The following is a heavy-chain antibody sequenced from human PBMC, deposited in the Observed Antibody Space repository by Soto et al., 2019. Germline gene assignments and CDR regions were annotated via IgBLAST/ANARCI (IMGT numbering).Heavy chain of an antibody. CDR2: ITTHNGDT. J-gene: IGHJ6*03. CDR1: GDTLKTFD. CDR3: ARFNFPRAGDNYYDYRAV. Sequence: QVQLVQSGAEVKRPGASVKVSCKASGDTLKTFDVSWVRQAPGQGPEWMAWITTHNGDTNFAQKFRGRVSLTADTSASTDFMELRNLDSDDTGVYFCARFNFPRAGDNYYDYRAVCGQGTTVTVS. D-gene: IGHD1-20*01. V-gene: IGHV1-18*04.